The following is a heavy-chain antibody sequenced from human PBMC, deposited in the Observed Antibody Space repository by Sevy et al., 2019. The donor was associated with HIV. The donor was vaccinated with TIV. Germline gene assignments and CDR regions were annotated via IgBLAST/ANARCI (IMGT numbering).Heavy chain of an antibody. CDR3: ARDIVATGRSYYYYYGMDV. D-gene: IGHD5-12*01. Sequence: GGSLRLSCAVSGFTFSSYGMHWVRQAPGKGLEWVAVIWYDGSNKYYADSVKGRFTISRDNSKNTLYLQMNSLRAEDTAVYYCARDIVATGRSYYYYYGMDVWGQGTTVTVSS. J-gene: IGHJ6*02. CDR1: GFTFSSYG. V-gene: IGHV3-33*01. CDR2: IWYDGSNK.